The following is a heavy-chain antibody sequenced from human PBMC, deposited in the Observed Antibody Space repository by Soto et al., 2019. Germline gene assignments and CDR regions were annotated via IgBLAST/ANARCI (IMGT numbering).Heavy chain of an antibody. Sequence: QVQLQESGPGLVKPSQTLSLTCTVSGGSISSGDYYWSWIRQPPGKGLEWIGYIYYSGSTYYNPSLKGRVNLSVDMAKNPFSLELGSVTAADPAVYYRALYGCNSVYFDYLGQGTLVPLSS. CDR3: ALYGCNSVYFDY. D-gene: IGHD4-17*01. V-gene: IGHV4-30-4*01. CDR2: IYYSGST. J-gene: IGHJ4*02. CDR1: GGSISSGDYY.